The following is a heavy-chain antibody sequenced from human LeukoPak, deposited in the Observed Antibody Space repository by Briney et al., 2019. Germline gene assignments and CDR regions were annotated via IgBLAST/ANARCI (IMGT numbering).Heavy chain of an antibody. CDR2: ISSSSSFI. J-gene: IGHJ3*02. V-gene: IGHV3-21*01. Sequence: GGSLRLSCAASGFTFSSYSINWVRQAPGKGLEWVSSISSSSSFIYYADSVKGRFTISRDNAKNSLYLQMNSLRAEDTAVYYCAREYSGYDDDAFDIWGQGTMVTVSS. D-gene: IGHD5-12*01. CDR3: AREYSGYDDDAFDI. CDR1: GFTFSSYS.